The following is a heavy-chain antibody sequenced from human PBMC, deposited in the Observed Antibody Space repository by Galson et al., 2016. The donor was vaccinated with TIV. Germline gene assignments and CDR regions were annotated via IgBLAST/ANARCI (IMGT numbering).Heavy chain of an antibody. CDR1: GYTFADYY. CDR3: ARNFKRELASYWFDP. Sequence: SVKVSCKASGYTFADYYIHWLRQAPGQGLEWMGWINPNSGGTYYSERFRGRVTMTTDTSVNTAFMELSSLRSDDTAVFYCARNFKRELASYWFDPWGQGTPVTVSS. D-gene: IGHD3-10*01. V-gene: IGHV1-2*02. J-gene: IGHJ5*02. CDR2: INPNSGGT.